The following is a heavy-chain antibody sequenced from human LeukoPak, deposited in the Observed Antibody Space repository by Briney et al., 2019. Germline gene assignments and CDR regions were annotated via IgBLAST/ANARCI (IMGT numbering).Heavy chain of an antibody. D-gene: IGHD6-6*01. Sequence: PGGSLRLSCAASGFTVSSNYMSWVRQAPGKGLEWVSVIYSSDSTYYADSVKGRFTISRDNSKNTLYLQMNSLRAEDTAVYYCAKGFLSSSPNFDYWGQGTLVTVSS. CDR3: AKGFLSSSPNFDY. CDR2: IYSSDST. V-gene: IGHV3-53*01. CDR1: GFTVSSNY. J-gene: IGHJ4*02.